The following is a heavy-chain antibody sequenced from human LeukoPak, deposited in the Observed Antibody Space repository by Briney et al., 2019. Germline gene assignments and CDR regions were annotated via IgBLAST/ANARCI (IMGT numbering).Heavy chain of an antibody. D-gene: IGHD6-13*01. CDR2: IYYSGST. Sequence: SETLSLTCTVSGGSISSYYWSWIRQPPGKGLEWIGYIYYSGSTNYNPSLKSRVTISVDTSKNQSSLKLSSVTAADTAVYYCARGEAAAGKLFDYWGQGTLVTVSS. CDR3: ARGEAAAGKLFDY. J-gene: IGHJ4*02. CDR1: GGSISSYY. V-gene: IGHV4-59*01.